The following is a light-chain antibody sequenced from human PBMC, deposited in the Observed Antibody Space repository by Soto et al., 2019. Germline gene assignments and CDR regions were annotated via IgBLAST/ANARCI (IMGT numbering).Light chain of an antibody. J-gene: IGLJ1*01. Sequence: QSVLTQPASVSGSPGQSITISCTGTSSDVGDYNYVSWSQQHPGKAPKLIIYEVSNRPSGVSNRFSGSKSGNTASLTISGLQVEDEADYYCSSYTSNSTYVFGTGTKVTVL. V-gene: IGLV2-14*01. CDR3: SSYTSNSTYV. CDR1: SSDVGDYNY. CDR2: EVS.